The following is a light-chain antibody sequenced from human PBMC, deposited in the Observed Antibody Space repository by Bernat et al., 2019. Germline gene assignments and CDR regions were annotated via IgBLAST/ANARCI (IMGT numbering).Light chain of an antibody. Sequence: DIQMTQSPPSLSASVGDRVTITCRASQSISSYLNWYQQKPGKAPKLLIYAASSLQSGVPSRFSGSGSGTDFTLTISSLQHEDVATYYCQQSYSTHRTFGQGTKVKIK. CDR3: QQSYSTHRT. V-gene: IGKV1-39*01. CDR1: QSISSY. J-gene: IGKJ1*01. CDR2: AAS.